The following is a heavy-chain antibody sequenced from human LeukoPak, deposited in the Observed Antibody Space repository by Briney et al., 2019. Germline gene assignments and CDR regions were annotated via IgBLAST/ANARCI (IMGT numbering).Heavy chain of an antibody. Sequence: KSSETLSLTCTVSGGSISSYYWSWIRQPPGKGLEWIGCIHYSGSTNYNPSLKSRVTISVDTSKNQFSLKLSSVTAADTAVYYCARAGDYGDYVGWFDAWGQGTLVTVSS. CDR3: ARAGDYGDYVGWFDA. CDR2: IHYSGST. CDR1: GGSISSYY. J-gene: IGHJ5*02. D-gene: IGHD4-17*01. V-gene: IGHV4-59*01.